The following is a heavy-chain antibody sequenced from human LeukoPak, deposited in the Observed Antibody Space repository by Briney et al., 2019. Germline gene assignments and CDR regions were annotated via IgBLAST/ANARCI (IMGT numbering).Heavy chain of an antibody. CDR3: ARWDYYVSGSSRRYYYYMDV. CDR2: INHSGST. Sequence: SETLSLTXAVYGGSFSGYYWSWIRQPPGKGLEWIGEINHSGSTNYNPSLKSRVTISVDTSKNQFSLKLSSVTAADTAVYYCARWDYYVSGSSRRYYYYMDVWGKGTTVTVSS. D-gene: IGHD3-10*01. CDR1: GGSFSGYY. V-gene: IGHV4-34*01. J-gene: IGHJ6*03.